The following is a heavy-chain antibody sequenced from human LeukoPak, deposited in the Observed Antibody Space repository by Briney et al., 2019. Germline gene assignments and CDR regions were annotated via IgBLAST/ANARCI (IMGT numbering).Heavy chain of an antibody. CDR1: GYTFTGYY. V-gene: IGHV1-2*02. D-gene: IGHD3-16*02. CDR2: IYPHSVDT. CDR3: ARQSDCYTSSRQGAFDI. J-gene: IGHJ3*02. Sequence: ASVKVSCKPSGYTFTGYYMHWVRQAPGQGLEWVGWIYPHSVDTNYAQKFQGRVTMTRDTSISPAYMELSRLRSDDTAVYYCARQSDCYTSSRQGAFDIWGRGTMVTVSS.